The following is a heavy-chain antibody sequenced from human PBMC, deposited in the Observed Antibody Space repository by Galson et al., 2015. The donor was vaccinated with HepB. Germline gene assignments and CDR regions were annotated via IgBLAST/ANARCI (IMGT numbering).Heavy chain of an antibody. J-gene: IGHJ6*03. Sequence: SLRLSCAASGFSFSNFAMAWVRQAPGKGLEWISSINLSGDRTYYADSVKGRLTVSRDNIKNTLYVEMSSLRAEDTAVYFCAKGTASRPGYYFYMDVWGKGTTVTVSS. CDR1: GFSFSNFA. CDR3: AKGTASRPGYYFYMDV. D-gene: IGHD2-15*01. V-gene: IGHV3-23*01. CDR2: INLSGDRT.